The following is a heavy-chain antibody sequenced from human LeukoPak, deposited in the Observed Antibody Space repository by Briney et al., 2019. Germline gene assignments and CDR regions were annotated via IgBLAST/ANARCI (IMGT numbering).Heavy chain of an antibody. D-gene: IGHD3-22*01. Sequence: GGSLRLSCAASGFTFNNNYVTWVRQAPGKGLEWVSVLYSNSITYYADSVKGRFTISRDSSKNTLYLQMNSLRAEDTAVYYCARGITMMIVAPGYWGQGTLVTVSS. CDR3: ARGITMMIVAPGY. CDR1: GFTFNNNY. V-gene: IGHV3-53*01. J-gene: IGHJ4*02. CDR2: LYSNSIT.